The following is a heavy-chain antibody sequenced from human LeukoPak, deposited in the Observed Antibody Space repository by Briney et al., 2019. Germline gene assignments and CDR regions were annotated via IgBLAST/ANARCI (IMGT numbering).Heavy chain of an antibody. J-gene: IGHJ4*02. V-gene: IGHV1-69*04. CDR2: IIPIFGIA. Sequence: SVKVSCKASGGTFSSYAISWVGQAPGRGLEWMGRIIPIFGIANYAQKFQGRVTITADKSTSTAYMELSSLRSEDTAVYYCAREYYYDSSGYYRDWGQGTLVTVSS. CDR1: GGTFSSYA. D-gene: IGHD3-22*01. CDR3: AREYYYDSSGYYRD.